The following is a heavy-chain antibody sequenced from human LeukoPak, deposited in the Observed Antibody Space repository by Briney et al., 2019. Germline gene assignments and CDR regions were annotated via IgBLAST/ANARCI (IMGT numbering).Heavy chain of an antibody. J-gene: IGHJ4*02. D-gene: IGHD3-3*01. CDR1: GGSISSGDYY. V-gene: IGHV4-30-4*08. CDR3: ARSSADYDFWSGYPLLFDY. CDR2: IYYSGST. Sequence: PSETLSLTCTVSGGSISSGDYYWSWIRQPPGKGLEWIGYIYYSGSTYYNPSLKSRVTISVDTSKNQFSLKLSSVTAADTAAYYCARSSADYDFWSGYPLLFDYWGQGTLVTVSS.